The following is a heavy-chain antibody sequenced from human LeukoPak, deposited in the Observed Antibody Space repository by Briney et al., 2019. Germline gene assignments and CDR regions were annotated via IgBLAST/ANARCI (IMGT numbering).Heavy chain of an antibody. CDR3: ARDLGWSSSH. D-gene: IGHD6-6*01. V-gene: IGHV1-2*02. J-gene: IGHJ4*02. Sequence: GASVKVSCKASGYTFTGHYMNWVRLAPGQGLEWMGWINPTRGTTYAQKFQDRVTMTRDTSINTAYMELSGLRSDDTAVYYCARDLGWSSSHWGQGTLVTVSS. CDR2: INPTRGT. CDR1: GYTFTGHY.